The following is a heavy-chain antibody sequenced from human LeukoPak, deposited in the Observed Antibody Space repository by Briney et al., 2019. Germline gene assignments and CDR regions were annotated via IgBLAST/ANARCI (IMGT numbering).Heavy chain of an antibody. Sequence: GGSLRLSCAASGFVFNKYWMHWVRQAPGKGLVWVSAIKTDGKSVGYAGFVRGRFTISRDDAKNTLYLEMSSLTAEDTAVYYCTRDGAGTTPLDYWGQGTLVTVSS. CDR1: GFVFNKYW. D-gene: IGHD1-14*01. CDR3: TRDGAGTTPLDY. V-gene: IGHV3-74*01. CDR2: IKTDGKSV. J-gene: IGHJ4*02.